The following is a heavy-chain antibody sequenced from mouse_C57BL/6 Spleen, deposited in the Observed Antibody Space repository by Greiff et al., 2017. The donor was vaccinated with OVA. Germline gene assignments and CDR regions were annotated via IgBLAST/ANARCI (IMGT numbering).Heavy chain of an antibody. CDR2: INPSTGGT. Sequence: VQLQQSGPELVKPGASVKISCKASGYSFTGYYMNWVKQSPEKSLEWIGEINPSTGGTTYNQKFKAKATLTVDKSSSTAYMQLKSLTSEDSAVYYCARAINYYGSSPYYFDYWGQGTTLTVSS. J-gene: IGHJ2*01. D-gene: IGHD1-1*01. V-gene: IGHV1-42*01. CDR3: ARAINYYGSSPYYFDY. CDR1: GYSFTGYY.